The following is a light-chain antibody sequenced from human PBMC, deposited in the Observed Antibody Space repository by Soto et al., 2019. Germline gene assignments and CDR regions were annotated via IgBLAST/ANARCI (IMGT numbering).Light chain of an antibody. CDR3: SSYTTSNTHV. CDR1: SSDVGAYNY. Sequence: SVLTQPASVSGSPGQSITISCTGTSSDVGAYNYVSWHQQHPGKAPKLLIYDVSSRPSGVSHRFSASKSGNTASLTISGLQAEDEADYYCSSYTTSNTHVFGTGTKVTVL. J-gene: IGLJ1*01. CDR2: DVS. V-gene: IGLV2-14*01.